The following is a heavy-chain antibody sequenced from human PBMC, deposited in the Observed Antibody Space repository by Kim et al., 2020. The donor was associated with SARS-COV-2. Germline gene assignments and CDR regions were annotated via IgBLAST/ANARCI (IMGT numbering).Heavy chain of an antibody. V-gene: IGHV1-2*02. CDR3: ARGELEQLGEYYYYGMDV. Sequence: ASVKVSCKASGYTFTGYYMHWVRQAPGQGLEWMGWINPNSGGTNYEQKFQGRVTMTRDTSISTAYMELSRLRSDDTAVYYCARGELEQLGEYYYYGMDVWGQGTTVTVSS. D-gene: IGHD1-1*01. J-gene: IGHJ6*02. CDR2: INPNSGGT. CDR1: GYTFTGYY.